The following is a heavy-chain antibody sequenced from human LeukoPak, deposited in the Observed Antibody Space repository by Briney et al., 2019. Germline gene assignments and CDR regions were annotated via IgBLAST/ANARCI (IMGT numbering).Heavy chain of an antibody. D-gene: IGHD3-22*01. Sequence: SVKVSCKASGGTFSSYAISWVRQAPGQGLEWMGRIIPILGIANYAQKFQGRVTITADKSTSTAYMELSSLRSEDTAVYYCARADYYDSSGYYYVFDYWGQGTLVTVSS. CDR1: GGTFSSYA. CDR2: IIPILGIA. CDR3: ARADYYDSSGYYYVFDY. V-gene: IGHV1-69*04. J-gene: IGHJ4*02.